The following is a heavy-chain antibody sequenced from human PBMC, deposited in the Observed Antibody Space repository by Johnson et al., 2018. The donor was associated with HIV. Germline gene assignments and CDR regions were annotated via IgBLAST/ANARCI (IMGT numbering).Heavy chain of an antibody. V-gene: IGHV3-30*04. CDR1: GFTFSSYA. D-gene: IGHD2-21*02. J-gene: IGHJ3*01. CDR3: ARGGGDKSPWRAFDV. CDR2: ISYDGSNK. Sequence: QVQLVESGGGVVQPGRSLRLSCAASGFTFSSYAMHWVRQAPGKGLEWVAVISYDGSNKYYADSVKGRFTISRDNSKNSLYLQINSLRAEDTAVYYCARGGGDKSPWRAFDVWGRGTMVTVSS.